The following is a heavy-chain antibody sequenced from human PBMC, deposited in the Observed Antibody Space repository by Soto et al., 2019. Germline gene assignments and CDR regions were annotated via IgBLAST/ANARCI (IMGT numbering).Heavy chain of an antibody. CDR2: INDSGST. CDR3: ARLGCFCQYAACAAMLAS. CDR1: GGSIRSAGHY. Sequence: SQTLSLTCTVSGGSIRSAGHYWSWIRQHPGKGLEWIGYINDSGSTFYNPSLRSRLNISVDTSENQFSLSLTSVTAADTAVYFCARLGCFCQYAACAAMLASCGQGTLVTVSA. D-gene: IGHD2-2*01. J-gene: IGHJ5*02. V-gene: IGHV4-31*03.